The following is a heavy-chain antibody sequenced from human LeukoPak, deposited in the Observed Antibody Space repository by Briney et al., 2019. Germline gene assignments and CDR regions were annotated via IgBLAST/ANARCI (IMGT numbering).Heavy chain of an antibody. CDR1: GGSISTYY. J-gene: IGHJ6*03. Sequence: SETLSLTCTVSGGSISTYYWSWIRQPPGKGLEWIGYIYYTGSTSYNPSLKSRVTMSLDASKNQFSLELNSVTPADTAVYYCARTTEGGYTYGYFYYYYMDVWGKGTTVTISS. CDR3: ARTTEGGYTYGYFYYYYMDV. V-gene: IGHV4-59*01. CDR2: IYYTGST. D-gene: IGHD5-18*01.